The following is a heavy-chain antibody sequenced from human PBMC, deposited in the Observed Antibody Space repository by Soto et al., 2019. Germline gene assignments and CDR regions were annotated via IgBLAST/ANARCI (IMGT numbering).Heavy chain of an antibody. J-gene: IGHJ2*01. CDR2: IYYSGST. V-gene: IGHV4-61*08. CDR1: GGSVSTGVHY. Sequence: QVQLQESGPGLVKPSETLSLTCTVSVSGGSVSTGVHYWSWIRQPPGKGLEWIGYIYYSGSTNYNPPLKSRVTISVDTSKNQFSLKLTSVVAADAAVFFCAKGYYTSWYWFDRWGRGTLVIFSS. CDR3: AKGYYTSWYWFDR. D-gene: IGHD6-13*01.